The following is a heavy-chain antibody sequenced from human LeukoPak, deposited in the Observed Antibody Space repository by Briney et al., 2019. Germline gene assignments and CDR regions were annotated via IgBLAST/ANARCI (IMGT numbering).Heavy chain of an antibody. V-gene: IGHV4-30-4*01. D-gene: IGHD3-10*01. Sequence: PSQTLSLTCTVSGGSISSGDYYWRRIRQPPGKGLEWIGYIYYSGSTYYNPSLKSRVTISVDTSKNQFSLKLSSVTAADTAVYYCARSITMVRGVFDYWGQGTLVTVSS. CDR1: GGSISSGDYY. J-gene: IGHJ4*02. CDR3: ARSITMVRGVFDY. CDR2: IYYSGST.